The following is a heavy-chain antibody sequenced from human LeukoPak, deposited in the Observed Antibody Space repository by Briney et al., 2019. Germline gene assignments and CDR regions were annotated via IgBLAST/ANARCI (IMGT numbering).Heavy chain of an antibody. D-gene: IGHD1-1*01. CDR3: AKETTGRATFDY. CDR2: ISYDGSNR. V-gene: IGHV3-30*18. Sequence: GSLRLSCAASGFTFSSYGMHWVRQAPGKGLEWVAIISYDGSNRYYAQSVKGRFTISRDNSKNTVYLQMNSLRAEDTAVYFCAKETTGRATFDYWGQGTLVTVSS. J-gene: IGHJ4*02. CDR1: GFTFSSYG.